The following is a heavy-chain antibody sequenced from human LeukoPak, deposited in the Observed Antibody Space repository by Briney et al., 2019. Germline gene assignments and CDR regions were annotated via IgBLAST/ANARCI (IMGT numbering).Heavy chain of an antibody. J-gene: IGHJ4*02. CDR1: GGSISSSSYY. D-gene: IGHD3-10*01. V-gene: IGHV4-39*01. CDR3: ASYGSGSYYNSDY. Sequence: SETLSLTCTVSGGSISSSSYYWGWIRQPPGKGLEWIGSIYYSGSTYYNPSLKSRVTISVDASKNQFSLKLSSVTAADTAVYYCASYGSGSYYNSDYWGQGTLITVSS. CDR2: IYYSGST.